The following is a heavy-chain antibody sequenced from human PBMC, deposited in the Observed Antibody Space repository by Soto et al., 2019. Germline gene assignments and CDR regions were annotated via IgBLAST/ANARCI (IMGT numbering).Heavy chain of an antibody. V-gene: IGHV2-5*02. J-gene: IGHJ4*02. Sequence: QITLKESAPTRVKPTQTLTLTCTFSGFSLTSRPMGVGWIRQPPGKALEWLAFIYWDDDKRYSPSLRSRLTITKDTSGNQVFLTMTNMDPVDTATYYCAHRLSGYNWNGGYFDYWGQGALVTVSS. CDR1: GFSLTSRPMG. CDR2: IYWDDDK. D-gene: IGHD1-1*01. CDR3: AHRLSGYNWNGGYFDY.